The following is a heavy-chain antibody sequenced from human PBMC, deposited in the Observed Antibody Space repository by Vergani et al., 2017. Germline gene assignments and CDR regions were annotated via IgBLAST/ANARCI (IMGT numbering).Heavy chain of an antibody. Sequence: QVQLVQSGAEVKKPGASVKVSCKASGYTFTSYGISWVRQAPGQGLEWMGWISAYNGNTNYAQKLQGRVTMTTDTSTSTAYMELRSLRSDDTAVYYCARAPRRALLWFGVRMDVGGKGTTVTVSS. J-gene: IGHJ6*04. D-gene: IGHD3-10*01. CDR3: ARAPRRALLWFGVRMDV. CDR1: GYTFTSYG. CDR2: ISAYNGNT. V-gene: IGHV1-18*01.